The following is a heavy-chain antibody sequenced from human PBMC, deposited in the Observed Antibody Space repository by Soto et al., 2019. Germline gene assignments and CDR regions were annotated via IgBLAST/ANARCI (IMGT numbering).Heavy chain of an antibody. D-gene: IGHD3-16*01. V-gene: IGHV3-30-3*01. CDR3: AREGDFGAFDY. J-gene: IGHJ4*02. CDR2: ISYDGSNK. CDR1: GFTFSSYA. Sequence: PGGSLRLSCAASGFTFSSYAMHWVRQAPGKGLEWVAVISYDGSNKYYADSVKGRFTISRDNSKSTLYLQMNSLRAEDTAVYYCAREGDFGAFDYWGQGTLVTVSS.